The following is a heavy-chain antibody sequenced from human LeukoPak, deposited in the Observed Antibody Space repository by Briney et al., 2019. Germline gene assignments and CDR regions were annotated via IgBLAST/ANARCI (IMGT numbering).Heavy chain of an antibody. CDR1: GFTFSSYA. J-gene: IGHJ4*02. Sequence: GGSLRLSCAASGFTFSSYAMHWVRQAPGKGLEWVAVISYDGSNKYYADSVKGRFTISRDNSKNTLYLQMNSLRAEDTAVYYCARDRGIAVAGELDYWGQGTLVTVSS. D-gene: IGHD6-19*01. CDR2: ISYDGSNK. V-gene: IGHV3-30-3*01. CDR3: ARDRGIAVAGELDY.